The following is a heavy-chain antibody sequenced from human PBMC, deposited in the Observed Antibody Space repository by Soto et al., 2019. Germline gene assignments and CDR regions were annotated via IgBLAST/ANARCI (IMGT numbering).Heavy chain of an antibody. CDR2: IIPIFGTA. V-gene: IGHV1-69*13. CDR1: GCTFSSYA. J-gene: IGHJ4*02. CDR3: AREMAYYYDSSGYYNLDY. Sequence: SVKVSCKASGCTFSSYAISWVRHAPGQGLEWMGGIIPIFGTANYAQKFKGRVTITADESTSTAYMELSSLRSEDTAVYYCAREMAYYYDSSGYYNLDYWGQGTLVTVSS. D-gene: IGHD3-22*01.